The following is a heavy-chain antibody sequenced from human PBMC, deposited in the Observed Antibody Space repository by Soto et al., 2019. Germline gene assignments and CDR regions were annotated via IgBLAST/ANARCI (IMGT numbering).Heavy chain of an antibody. CDR1: GLTFSYYN. Sequence: GGSLRVSCVASGLTFSYYNMNWLRQTPGKGLEWVSSIASRSNYIYYADSLKGRFTVSRDNARNSLYLQVDNLRAEDTAVYYCARNRRIAVEMDVWGQGITVTVSS. V-gene: IGHV3-21*01. J-gene: IGHJ6*02. D-gene: IGHD2-21*01. CDR2: IASRSNYI. CDR3: ARNRRIAVEMDV.